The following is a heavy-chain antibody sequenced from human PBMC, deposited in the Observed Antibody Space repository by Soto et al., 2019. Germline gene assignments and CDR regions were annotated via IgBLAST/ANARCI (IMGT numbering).Heavy chain of an antibody. J-gene: IGHJ4*02. D-gene: IGHD2-8*01. Sequence: GGSLRLSCAASGFTFSSYWMSWVRQAPGKGLEWVANIKQDGSEKYYVDSVKGRFTISRDNAKNSLYLQMNSLRAEDTAVYYCARRYCTNGVCYIDYWGQGTLVTVSS. V-gene: IGHV3-7*01. CDR2: IKQDGSEK. CDR3: ARRYCTNGVCYIDY. CDR1: GFTFSSYW.